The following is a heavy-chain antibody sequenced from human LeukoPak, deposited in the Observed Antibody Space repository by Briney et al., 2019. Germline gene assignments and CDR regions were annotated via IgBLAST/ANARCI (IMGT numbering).Heavy chain of an antibody. V-gene: IGHV4-39*07. Sequence: SETLSLTCTVSGGSISSSSYYWGWIRQPPGKGLEWIGSIYYSGSTYYNPSLKSRVTISVDTSKNQFSLKLSSVTAADTAVYYCARGAVGQNYFDYWGQGTLVTVSS. CDR3: ARGAVGQNYFDY. CDR1: GGSISSSSYY. CDR2: IYYSGST. J-gene: IGHJ4*02. D-gene: IGHD3-10*01.